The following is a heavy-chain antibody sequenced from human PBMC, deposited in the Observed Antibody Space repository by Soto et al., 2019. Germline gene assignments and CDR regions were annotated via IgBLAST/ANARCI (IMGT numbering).Heavy chain of an antibody. D-gene: IGHD3-3*01. CDR1: GGSISSYY. J-gene: IGHJ6*03. CDR3: ARHGGRITIFGVAPPPYYYFMDV. Sequence: SETLSLTCTVSGGSISSYYWSWIRQPPGKGLEWIGYIYYSGSTNYNPSLKSRVTISVDTSKNQFSLKLSSVTAADTAVYYCARHGGRITIFGVAPPPYYYFMDVWGKGSSVIVSS. V-gene: IGHV4-59*08. CDR2: IYYSGST.